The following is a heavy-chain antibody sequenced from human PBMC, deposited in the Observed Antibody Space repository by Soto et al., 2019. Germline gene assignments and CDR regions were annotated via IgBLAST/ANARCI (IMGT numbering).Heavy chain of an antibody. V-gene: IGHV3-23*01. D-gene: IGHD3-3*02. Sequence: GGSLRLSCVVSGVTFNTYAMTWARQAPGKGLEWVSAITGRGDETYYTDSARGRFTISRDNSKNTLYLQMNSLRAEDTAVYYCATHFCNGPGCDYFGSWGQGTLVTVSS. CDR3: ATHFCNGPGCDYFGS. CDR1: GVTFNTYA. J-gene: IGHJ4*02. CDR2: ITGRGDET.